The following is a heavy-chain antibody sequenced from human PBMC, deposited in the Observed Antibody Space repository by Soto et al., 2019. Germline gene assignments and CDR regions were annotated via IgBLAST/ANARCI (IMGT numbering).Heavy chain of an antibody. CDR1: GFTFSSYA. CDR2: ISYDGSNK. Sequence: GALRLSCAASGFTFSSYAMHWVRQAPGKGLEWVAVISYDGSNKYYADSVKGRFTISRDNSKNTLYLQMNSLRAEDTAVYYCARVGLLLLLINGMDVWGQGTTVTVSS. V-gene: IGHV3-30-3*01. D-gene: IGHD2-15*01. J-gene: IGHJ6*02. CDR3: ARVGLLLLLINGMDV.